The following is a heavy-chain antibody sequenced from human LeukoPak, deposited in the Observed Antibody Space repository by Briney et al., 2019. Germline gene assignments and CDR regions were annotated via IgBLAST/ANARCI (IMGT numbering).Heavy chain of an antibody. Sequence: ASVTVSCKVSGYTLTELSMHWVRQAPGKGLEWMGGFDPEDGETIYAQKFQGRVTMTEDTSTDTAYMELSSLRSEDTAVYYCAREDTAMVIGYYYYYYGMDVWGQGTTVTVSS. CDR2: FDPEDGET. D-gene: IGHD5-18*01. CDR3: AREDTAMVIGYYYYYYGMDV. V-gene: IGHV1-24*01. J-gene: IGHJ6*02. CDR1: GYTLTELS.